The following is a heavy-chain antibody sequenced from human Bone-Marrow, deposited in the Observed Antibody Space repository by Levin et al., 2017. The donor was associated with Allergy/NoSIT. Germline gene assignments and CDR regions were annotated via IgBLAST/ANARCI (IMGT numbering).Heavy chain of an antibody. V-gene: IGHV3-13*01. J-gene: IGHJ6*02. D-gene: IGHD4-17*01. CDR2: IGTAGDS. CDR3: ARARYGEYYYYGTDV. CDR1: GFIFGDYD. Sequence: GESLKISCAASGFIFGDYDMHWVRQATGKGLEWVSAIGTAGDSYYADSVKGRFTISRDNDKKSVYLQINPLRPGDTAVYFCARARYGEYYYYGTDVWGQGTTVTVSS.